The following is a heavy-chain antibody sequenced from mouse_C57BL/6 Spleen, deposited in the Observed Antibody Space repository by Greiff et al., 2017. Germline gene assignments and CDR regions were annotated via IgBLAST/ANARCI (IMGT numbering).Heavy chain of an antibody. D-gene: IGHD3-1*01. CDR2: IYPGSGST. CDR3: ARSGYYALYY. CDR1: GFTFTNYW. V-gene: IGHV1-55*01. Sequence: VQLQQPGAELVQPGASVKLSCTASGFTFTNYWMTWVQQRPGQGLEWIGYIYPGSGSTNYNEKFKRTATMTGDTASNTAYLQLSSLTSEDSAVYYCARSGYYALYYRGHGTSVTVAS. J-gene: IGHJ4*01.